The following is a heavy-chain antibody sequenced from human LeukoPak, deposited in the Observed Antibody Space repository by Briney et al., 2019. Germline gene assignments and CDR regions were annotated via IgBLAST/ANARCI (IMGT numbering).Heavy chain of an antibody. CDR2: IDGRDGST. D-gene: IGHD3-10*01. V-gene: IGHV3-23*01. CDR1: GFTFSSYG. Sequence: GGSLRLSCAASGFTFSSYGMSWVRQAPGKGLEWVSAIDGRDGSTYYADSVKGRFTISRDNSKNTLYVQMNSLRAEDTAVYYCAKGHYYGSGSLDYWGQGTLVTVSS. J-gene: IGHJ4*02. CDR3: AKGHYYGSGSLDY.